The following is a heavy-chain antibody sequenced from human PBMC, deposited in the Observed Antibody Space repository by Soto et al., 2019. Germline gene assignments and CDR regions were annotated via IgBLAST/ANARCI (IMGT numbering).Heavy chain of an antibody. CDR1: GFTVSSNY. CDR3: ARSPKDYDILTGYFYYYYMDV. J-gene: IGHJ6*03. V-gene: IGHV3-66*01. Sequence: GGSLRLSCAASGFTVSSNYMSWVRQAPGKGLERVSVIYSGGSTYYADSVKGRFTISRDNSKNTLYLQMNSLRAEDTAVYYCARSPKDYDILTGYFYYYYMDVWGKGTTVTVSS. D-gene: IGHD3-9*01. CDR2: IYSGGST.